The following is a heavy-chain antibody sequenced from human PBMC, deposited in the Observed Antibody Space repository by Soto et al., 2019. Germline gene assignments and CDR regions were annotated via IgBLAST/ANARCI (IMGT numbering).Heavy chain of an antibody. CDR1: GFTFSSYA. J-gene: IGHJ4*02. CDR2: ISGSGGST. CDR3: AKDYKSSSGYLRHEY. V-gene: IGHV3-23*01. D-gene: IGHD3-22*01. Sequence: LRLSCAASGFTFSSYAMSWVRQSPGKVLEWVSAISGSGGSTYYADSVKGRFTISRDNSKNTLYMQMNSLRPEDTAVYYCAKDYKSSSGYLRHEYWGQGTMVTVSS.